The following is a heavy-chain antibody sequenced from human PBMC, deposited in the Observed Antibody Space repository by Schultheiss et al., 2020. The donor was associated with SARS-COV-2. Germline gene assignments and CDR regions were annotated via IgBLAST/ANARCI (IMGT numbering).Heavy chain of an antibody. CDR2: ISGDGVHT. CDR3: ARYYGGNLYYYYGMDV. V-gene: IGHV3-23*01. D-gene: IGHD4-23*01. Sequence: GGSLRLSCAASGFTFSTYAMTWVRQAPGKGLEWVSAISGDGVHTYYADSVKGRFTISRDNAKNSLYLQMNSLRAEDTAVYYCARYYGGNLYYYYGMDVWGQGTTVTVS. J-gene: IGHJ6*02. CDR1: GFTFSTYA.